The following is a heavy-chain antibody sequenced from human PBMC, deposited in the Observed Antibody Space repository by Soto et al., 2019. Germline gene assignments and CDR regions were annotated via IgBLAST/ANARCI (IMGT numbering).Heavy chain of an antibody. CDR1: GGSFSGYY. Sequence: SETLSLTCAVYGGSFSGYYWSWIRQPPGKGLEWIGEINHSGSNNYNPSLKSRVTISVDTSKNQFSLKLSSVTAADTAVYYCARFLGVLFWSGYSPLMDNWFDPWGQGTLVTVSS. V-gene: IGHV4-34*01. CDR2: INHSGSN. CDR3: ARFLGVLFWSGYSPLMDNWFDP. D-gene: IGHD3-3*01. J-gene: IGHJ5*02.